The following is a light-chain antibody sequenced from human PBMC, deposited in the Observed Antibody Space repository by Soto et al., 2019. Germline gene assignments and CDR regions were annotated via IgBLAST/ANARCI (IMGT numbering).Light chain of an antibody. CDR2: DAS. Sequence: DIQMTQSPSTLSASVGDRVIITCRASQSISSWLAWYQQKPGKAPKFLIYDASSLQGGVPSRFSGSGSGTDFTLTISSLQPEDFATYYCLQDNSYPLTFGGGTKVDIK. CDR3: LQDNSYPLT. V-gene: IGKV1-5*01. CDR1: QSISSW. J-gene: IGKJ4*01.